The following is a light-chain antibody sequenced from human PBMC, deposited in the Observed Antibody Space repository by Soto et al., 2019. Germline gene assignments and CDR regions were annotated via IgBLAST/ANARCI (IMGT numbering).Light chain of an antibody. J-gene: IGLJ2*01. CDR2: SNN. Sequence: QSVLTQPPSASGTPGQRVTISCSGSSSNIGSNPVNWYQQLPGTAPKLLIYSNNQRPSGVPDRFSGSKSGTSAFLAISALQSEDEADYYCAAWDSSLNAHLLFGGGTKLTVL. CDR3: AAWDSSLNAHLL. CDR1: SSNIGSNP. V-gene: IGLV1-44*01.